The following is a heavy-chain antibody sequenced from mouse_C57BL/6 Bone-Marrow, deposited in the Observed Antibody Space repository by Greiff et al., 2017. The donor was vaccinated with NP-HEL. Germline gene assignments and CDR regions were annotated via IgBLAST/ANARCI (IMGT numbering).Heavy chain of an antibody. CDR2: IYPSDGYT. V-gene: IGHV1-50*01. Sequence: QVQLQQPGAELVKPGASVKLSCKASGYTFTSYWMQWVKQRPGQGLEWIGEIYPSDGYTNYNQKFKGKATLTVDTSSSTAYMQLSSLTSEDSAVYYCARLWFAYWGQGTLVTVSA. CDR1: GYTFTSYW. CDR3: ARLWFAY. J-gene: IGHJ3*01.